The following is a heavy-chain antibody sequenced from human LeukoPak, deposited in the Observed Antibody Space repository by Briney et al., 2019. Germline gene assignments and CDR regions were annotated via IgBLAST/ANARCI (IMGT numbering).Heavy chain of an antibody. D-gene: IGHD6-19*01. CDR2: ISGSGGNT. Sequence: GGSLRLSCAASGFTFSSYEMNWVRQAPGKGLEWVSAISGSGGNTYFADSVNGRFTISRDNSKNTLYLQMNSLRAEDTAVYYCAKGPWLAYPYYFDYWGQGTLVTVSS. CDR1: GFTFSSYE. CDR3: AKGPWLAYPYYFDY. J-gene: IGHJ4*02. V-gene: IGHV3-23*01.